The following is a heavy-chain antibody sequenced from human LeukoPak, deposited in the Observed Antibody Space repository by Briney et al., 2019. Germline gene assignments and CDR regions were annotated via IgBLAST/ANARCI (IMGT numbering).Heavy chain of an antibody. CDR2: TRNKANSYTT. J-gene: IGHJ3*02. Sequence: PGGSLRLSCAASGFTFSSYSMNWVHQAPGKGLEWVGRTRNKANSYTTEYAASVKGRFTISRDDSKNSLYLQMNSLKTEDTAVYYCARTPRRRFGESFDIWGQGTMVTVSS. V-gene: IGHV3-72*01. CDR3: ARTPRRRFGESFDI. CDR1: GFTFSSYS. D-gene: IGHD3-10*01.